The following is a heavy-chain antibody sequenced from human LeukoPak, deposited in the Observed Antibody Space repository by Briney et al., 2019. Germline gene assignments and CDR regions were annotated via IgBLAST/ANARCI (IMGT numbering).Heavy chain of an antibody. V-gene: IGHV3-48*04. CDR2: ISSSSSTI. D-gene: IGHD6-13*01. CDR3: ARVLRSCSWYIIDY. CDR1: GFTFSSYS. Sequence: GGSLRLSGAASGFTFSSYSMNWVRQAPGKGLEWVSYISSSSSTIYYADSVKGRFTISRDNAKKSLYLQMNSLRAEDTAVYYCARVLRSCSWYIIDYWGQGTLVTVSS. J-gene: IGHJ4*02.